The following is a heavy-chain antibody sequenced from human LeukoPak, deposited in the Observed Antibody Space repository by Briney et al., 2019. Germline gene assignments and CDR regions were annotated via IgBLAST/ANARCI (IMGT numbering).Heavy chain of an antibody. CDR2: ISGSGGST. J-gene: IGHJ5*02. CDR1: GFTFSSYA. D-gene: IGHD6-13*01. V-gene: IGHV3-23*01. CDR3: AKAQSSSWYRNWFDP. Sequence: GGSLRLSCAASGFTFSSYAMSWVRQAPGKGLGWVSAISGSGGSTYYADSVKGRFTISRGNSKNTLYLQMNSLRAEDTAVYYCAKAQSSSWYRNWFDPWGQGTLVTVSP.